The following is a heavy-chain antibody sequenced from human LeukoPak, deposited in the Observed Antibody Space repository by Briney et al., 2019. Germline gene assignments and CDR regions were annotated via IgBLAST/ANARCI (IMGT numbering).Heavy chain of an antibody. J-gene: IGHJ4*02. CDR3: ARSSADWNNFDY. D-gene: IGHD1/OR15-1a*01. CDR1: GFTFSSNY. Sequence: GGSLRLSCAASGFTFSSNYMSWVRQAPGKGLEWVSVIYSGGSTYYADSVKGRFTISRDNSKNTLYLQMNSLRAEDTAVYYCARSSADWNNFDYWGQGTLVTVSS. V-gene: IGHV3-66*01. CDR2: IYSGGST.